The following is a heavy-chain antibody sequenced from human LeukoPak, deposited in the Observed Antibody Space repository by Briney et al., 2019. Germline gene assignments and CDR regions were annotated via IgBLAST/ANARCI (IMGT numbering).Heavy chain of an antibody. J-gene: IGHJ3*01. CDR3: ARSGAALP. D-gene: IGHD6-13*01. Sequence: ASVKVSCKASGYTFTAYNMHGVRQAPGQGLEWMGWINPNSGDTNYAQKFQGRVTMTRDTSINTAYMELSSLRSDDTALYYCARSGAALPWGQGTMVTVSS. CDR1: GYTFTAYN. V-gene: IGHV1-2*02. CDR2: INPNSGDT.